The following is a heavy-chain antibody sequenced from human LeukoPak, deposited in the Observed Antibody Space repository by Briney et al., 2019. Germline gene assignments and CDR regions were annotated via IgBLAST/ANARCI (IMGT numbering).Heavy chain of an antibody. CDR1: GGSISSYY. J-gene: IGHJ3*02. V-gene: IGHV4-4*07. CDR3: AREAGDYTAMVHDAFDI. CDR2: IYTSGST. D-gene: IGHD5-18*01. Sequence: SETLSLTCTVSGGSISSYYWSWIRQPAGKGLEWIGRIYTSGSTNYNPSLKSRVAMSVDTSKNQFSLKLSSVTAADTAVYYCAREAGDYTAMVHDAFDIWGQGTMVTVSS.